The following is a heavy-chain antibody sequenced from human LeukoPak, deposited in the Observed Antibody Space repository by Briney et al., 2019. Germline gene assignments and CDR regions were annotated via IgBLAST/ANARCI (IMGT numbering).Heavy chain of an antibody. J-gene: IGHJ4*02. D-gene: IGHD5-12*01. CDR1: GFIFSNYV. CDR2: ISSSGGST. Sequence: PGGSLRLSCAASGFIFSNYVMSWVRQPPGKGLEWVSAISSSGGSTYYADSVKGRFTISRDNSKNTLYLQMSGLRAEDTAVYYCAKASQLWIIDYWGQGTLVTVSS. CDR3: AKASQLWIIDY. V-gene: IGHV3-23*01.